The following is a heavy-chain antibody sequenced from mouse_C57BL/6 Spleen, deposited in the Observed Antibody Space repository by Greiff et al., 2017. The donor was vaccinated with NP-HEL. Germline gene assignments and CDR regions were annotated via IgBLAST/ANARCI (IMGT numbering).Heavy chain of an antibody. D-gene: IGHD3-2*02. CDR3: ARGAAQVVYAMDY. J-gene: IGHJ4*01. CDR2: INPSSGYT. V-gene: IGHV1-7*01. Sequence: QVHVKQSGAELAKPGASVKLSCKASGYTFTSYWMHWVKQRPGQGLEWIGYINPSSGYTKYNQKFKDKATLTADKSSSTAYMQLSSLTYEDSAVYYCARGAAQVVYAMDYWGQGTSVTVSS. CDR1: GYTFTSYW.